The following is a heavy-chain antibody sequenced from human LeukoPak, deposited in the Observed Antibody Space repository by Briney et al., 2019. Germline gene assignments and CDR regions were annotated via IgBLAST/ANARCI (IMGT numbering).Heavy chain of an antibody. CDR2: ISSSSSYI. Sequence: GGSLRLSCAASGFTFSSYSMNWVRQAPGKGLEWVSSISSSSSYIYYAVSVKGRFTISRDNAKNSLYLQMNSLRAEDTAVYYCARASSGFDYWGQGTLVTVSS. D-gene: IGHD6-19*01. J-gene: IGHJ4*02. CDR3: ARASSGFDY. V-gene: IGHV3-21*01. CDR1: GFTFSSYS.